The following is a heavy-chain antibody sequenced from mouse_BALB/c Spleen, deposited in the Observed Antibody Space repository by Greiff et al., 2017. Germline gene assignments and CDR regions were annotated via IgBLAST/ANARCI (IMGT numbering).Heavy chain of an antibody. CDR2: INPSTGYT. CDR3: ARDGSSGSDYAMDY. V-gene: IGHV1-7*01. CDR1: GYTFTSYW. D-gene: IGHD3-1*01. Sequence: QVQLQQSGAELAKPGASVKMSCKASGYTFTSYWMHWVKQRPGQGLEWIGYINPSTGYTEYNQKFKDKATLTADKSSSTAYMQLSSLTSEDSAVYYCARDGSSGSDYAMDYWGQGTSVTVSS. J-gene: IGHJ4*01.